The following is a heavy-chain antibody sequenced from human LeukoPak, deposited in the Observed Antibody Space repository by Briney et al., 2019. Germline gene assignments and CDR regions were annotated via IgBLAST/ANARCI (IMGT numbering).Heavy chain of an antibody. D-gene: IGHD2-21*02. CDR1: EFTFDEYA. Sequence: GGSLRLSCAASEFTFDEYAMHWVRQVPGKGLEWVSGISWNGGSIDYADSVKGRFTISRDNAKNSLYLQMNSLRADDTAVYYCVKDILGDCASLNFDFWGQGTLVTVSS. J-gene: IGHJ4*02. V-gene: IGHV3-9*01. CDR2: ISWNGGSI. CDR3: VKDILGDCASLNFDF.